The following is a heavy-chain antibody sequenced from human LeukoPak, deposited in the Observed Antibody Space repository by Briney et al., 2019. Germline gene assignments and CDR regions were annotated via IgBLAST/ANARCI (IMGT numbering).Heavy chain of an antibody. CDR2: IYTSGST. Sequence: SETLSLTCTVSGGSISSYYWSWIRQPPGKGLEWIGYIYTSGSTNYNPSLKSRVTISVDTSKNQFSLKLSSVTAADTAVYYCARGSSLYYYYMDVWGKGTTVTVSS. CDR1: GGSISSYY. CDR3: ARGSSLYYYYMDV. D-gene: IGHD6-13*01. J-gene: IGHJ6*03. V-gene: IGHV4-4*09.